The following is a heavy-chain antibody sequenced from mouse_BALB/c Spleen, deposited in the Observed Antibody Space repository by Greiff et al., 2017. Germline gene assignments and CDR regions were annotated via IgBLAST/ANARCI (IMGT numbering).Heavy chain of an antibody. J-gene: IGHJ3*01. V-gene: IGHV2-9*02. CDR3: ARDDYGAVVFPY. CDR1: GFSLTSYG. CDR2: IWAGGST. D-gene: IGHD2-4*01. Sequence: VQLMESGPGLVAPSQSLSITCTVSGFSLTSYGVHWVRQPPGKGLEWLGVIWAGGSTNYNSALMSRLSISKDNSKSQVFLKMNSLQTDDTAMYYCARDDYGAVVFPYWGQGTLVTVSA.